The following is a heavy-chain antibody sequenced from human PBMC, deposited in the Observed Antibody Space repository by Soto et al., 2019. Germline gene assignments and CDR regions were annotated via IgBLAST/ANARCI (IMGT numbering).Heavy chain of an antibody. Sequence: GGSLRLSCAASGFSFGSYAPSWVRQAPGKGLEWVSTISGSDGKTFYADSVKGRFSISRDTSQNTLYLQMNSLRADDTAIYYCARWSYLDYWGQGTRVTVSS. V-gene: IGHV3-23*01. D-gene: IGHD3-3*01. CDR3: ARWSYLDY. CDR2: ISGSDGKT. J-gene: IGHJ4*02. CDR1: GFSFGSYA.